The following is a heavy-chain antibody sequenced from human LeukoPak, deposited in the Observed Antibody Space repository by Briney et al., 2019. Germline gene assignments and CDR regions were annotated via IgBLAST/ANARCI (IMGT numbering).Heavy chain of an antibody. CDR1: GFTVSSNY. J-gene: IGHJ4*02. Sequence: GVSLRLSCAASGFTVSSNYMSWVRQAPGKGLEWVSVIYSGGSTYYADSVKGRFTISRDNSKNTLYLQMNSLRAEDTAVYYCARKMSSSWYFDYWGQGTLVTVSS. CDR3: ARKMSSSWYFDY. CDR2: IYSGGST. V-gene: IGHV3-53*01. D-gene: IGHD6-13*01.